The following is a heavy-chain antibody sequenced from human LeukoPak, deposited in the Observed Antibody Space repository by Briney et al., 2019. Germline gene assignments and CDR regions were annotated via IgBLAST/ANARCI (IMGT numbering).Heavy chain of an antibody. D-gene: IGHD3-9*01. CDR2: INPNSGGT. CDR1: GYTFTGYY. J-gene: IGHJ5*02. V-gene: IGHV1-2*02. CDR3: ARDGPPYLRYFDWLSTTNTNWFDP. Sequence: GASVKVSCKASGYTFTGYYMHWVRQAPGQGLEWMGWINPNSGGTNYAQKFQGRVTMTRDTSISTAYMELSRLRSDDTAVYYCARDGPPYLRYFDWLSTTNTNWFDPWGQGTLVTVSS.